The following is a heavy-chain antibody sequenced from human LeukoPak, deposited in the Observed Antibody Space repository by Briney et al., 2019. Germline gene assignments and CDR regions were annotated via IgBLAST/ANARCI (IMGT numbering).Heavy chain of an antibody. Sequence: GGSLRLSCAASAFTFRNYAMHWLRQAPGKGLEWVAVIASDGNDKHLADSVKGRFTISRDNSRNTLYLQMNSLRTEDTAVYYCAKDGAMAAAGYYFDYWAREPWSPSPQ. CDR2: IASDGNDK. CDR3: AKDGAMAAAGYYFDY. J-gene: IGHJ4*02. D-gene: IGHD6-13*01. CDR1: AFTFRNYA. V-gene: IGHV3-30*18.